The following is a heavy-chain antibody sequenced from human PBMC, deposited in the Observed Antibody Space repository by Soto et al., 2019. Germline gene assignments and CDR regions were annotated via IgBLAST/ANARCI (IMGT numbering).Heavy chain of an antibody. CDR2: IYHSGST. D-gene: IGHD6-19*01. V-gene: IGHV4-4*02. Sequence: QVQLQESGPGLVKPSGTLSLTCAVSGGSISSSNWWSWVRQPPGKGLEWIGEIYHSGSTNYNPSLKSRVTISVDKSKNQFSLKLSSVTAADTAVYYCARVLEYSSGWYVNWFDPWGQGTLVTVSS. CDR1: GGSISSSNW. CDR3: ARVLEYSSGWYVNWFDP. J-gene: IGHJ5*02.